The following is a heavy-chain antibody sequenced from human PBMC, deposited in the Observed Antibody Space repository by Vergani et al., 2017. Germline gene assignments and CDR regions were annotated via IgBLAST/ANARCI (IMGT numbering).Heavy chain of an antibody. J-gene: IGHJ6*03. V-gene: IGHV3-30-3*01. Sequence: QVQLVESGGGVVQPGRSLRLSCAASGFTFSSYAMHWVRQAPGKGLEWVAVISYDGSNKYYADSVKGRFTISRDNSKNTLYLQMNSLRAADTAVYYCARVLSGGIPAYYYYYMDGWGKGTTVTVSS. CDR1: GFTFSSYA. D-gene: IGHD5-18*01. CDR3: ARVLSGGIPAYYYYYMDG. CDR2: ISYDGSNK.